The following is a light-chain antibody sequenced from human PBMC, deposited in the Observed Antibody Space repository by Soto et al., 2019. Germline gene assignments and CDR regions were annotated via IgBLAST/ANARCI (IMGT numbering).Light chain of an antibody. Sequence: QSALTQPASVSGSPGQSITVSCTGTSSDIGGYIFVSWYQHHPGKAPKLMIYDINNRPSGVSNRFSGSKSGNTASLTISGLQAEDEADYYCVSYTARSSYVFGTGTKLTVL. CDR3: VSYTARSSYV. V-gene: IGLV2-14*01. CDR2: DIN. CDR1: SSDIGGYIF. J-gene: IGLJ1*01.